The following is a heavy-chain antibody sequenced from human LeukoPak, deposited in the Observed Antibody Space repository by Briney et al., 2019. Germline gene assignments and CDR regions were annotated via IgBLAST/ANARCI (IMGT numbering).Heavy chain of an antibody. CDR3: ARGYSYGSPSEAYYFDY. CDR2: ISTNTGNP. J-gene: IGHJ4*02. V-gene: IGHV7-4-1*02. D-gene: IGHD5-18*01. Sequence: GASVKVSCKASGYTFTSNAMNWVRQAPGQGLEWMGWISTNTGNPTYAQGFTGRFVFSLDTSVSTAYLQISSLKAEDTAVYSCARGYSYGSPSEAYYFDYWGQGTLVTVSS. CDR1: GYTFTSNA.